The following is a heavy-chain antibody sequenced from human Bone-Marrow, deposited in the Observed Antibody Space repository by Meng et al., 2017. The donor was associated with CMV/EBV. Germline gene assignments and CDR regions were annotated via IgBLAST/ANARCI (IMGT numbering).Heavy chain of an antibody. J-gene: IGHJ4*02. V-gene: IGHV1-2*02. CDR2: INPTSGDT. D-gene: IGHD2-2*03. CDR1: GYTFAGYF. Sequence: SVKVSCKASGYTFAGYFIHWVRQAPGQGLEWMGWINPTSGDTNSAQKFQGRVTMTRDTSISTAYMELSRLRSDDTAVYYCARDLDIVVVGGVHYWGQGTLVTVSS. CDR3: ARDLDIVVVGGVHY.